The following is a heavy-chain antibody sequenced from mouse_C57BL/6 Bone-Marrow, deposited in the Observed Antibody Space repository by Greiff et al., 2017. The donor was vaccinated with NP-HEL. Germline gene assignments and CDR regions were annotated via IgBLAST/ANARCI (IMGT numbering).Heavy chain of an antibody. V-gene: IGHV1-64*01. CDR3: ARGAPYYGSSFFDY. CDR2: IHPNSGST. CDR1: GYTFTSYW. J-gene: IGHJ2*01. D-gene: IGHD1-1*01. Sequence: QVQLQQPGAELVKPGASVKLSCKASGYTFTSYWMHWVKQRPGPGLEWIGMIHPNSGSTNYNEKFKSKATLTVDKSSSTAYMQLSSLTSEDSAVYYCARGAPYYGSSFFDYWGQGTTLTVSS.